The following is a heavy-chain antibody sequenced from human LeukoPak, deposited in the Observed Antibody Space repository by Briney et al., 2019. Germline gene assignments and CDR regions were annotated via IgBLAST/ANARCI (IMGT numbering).Heavy chain of an antibody. CDR2: IIPIFGTA. D-gene: IGHD1-7*01. Sequence: GASVKVSCKASGGTFSSYAISWVRQAPGQGLEWMGGIIPIFGTANYAQKFQGRVTITRNTSISTAYMELSSLRSEDTAVYYCARGRKRGITGTPKLYYYYYMDVWGKGTTVTVSS. CDR1: GGTFSSYA. V-gene: IGHV1-69*05. J-gene: IGHJ6*03. CDR3: ARGRKRGITGTPKLYYYYYMDV.